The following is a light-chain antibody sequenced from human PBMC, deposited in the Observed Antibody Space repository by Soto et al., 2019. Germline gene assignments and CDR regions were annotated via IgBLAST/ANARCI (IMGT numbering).Light chain of an antibody. CDR1: SSNIGANYD. J-gene: IGLJ1*01. CDR3: QSYDTTRSARYV. V-gene: IGLV1-40*01. CDR2: GNN. Sequence: QSVLTQPPSVSGAPGQRVTISCTGSSSNIGANYDVHWYQQRPGTAPKLLIFGNNNRPSGVPDRFSGSKSGTSASLAITGLQAEDEGDYYCQSYDTTRSARYVFGTGTKLTVL.